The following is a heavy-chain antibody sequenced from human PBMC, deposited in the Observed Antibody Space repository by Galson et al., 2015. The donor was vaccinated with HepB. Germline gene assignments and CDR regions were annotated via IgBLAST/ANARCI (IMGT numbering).Heavy chain of an antibody. CDR2: IDPSDSYT. J-gene: IGHJ6*02. D-gene: IGHD3-22*01. CDR3: ARDSSGYYYYYYGMDV. Sequence: QSGAEVKKPGESLRISCKGSGYNFTSNWISWVRQMPGKGLEWMGRIDPSDSYTNYSPSFQGRVTISTDKSINTAHLQWSSLKASDTAMYYCARDSSGYYYYYYGMDVWGQGTTVTVSS. CDR1: GYNFTSNW. V-gene: IGHV5-10-1*01.